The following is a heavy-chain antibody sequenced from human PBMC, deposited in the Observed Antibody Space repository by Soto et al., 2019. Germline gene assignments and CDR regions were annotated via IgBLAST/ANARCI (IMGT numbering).Heavy chain of an antibody. CDR1: GGSISSSSYY. CDR3: ARRHRKVGSNWFDP. CDR2: IYYSGST. V-gene: IGHV4-39*01. D-gene: IGHD5-12*01. Sequence: SETLSLTCTVSGGSISSSSYYWGWIRQPPGKGLEWIGSIYYSGSTYYNPSLKSRVTISVDTPKNQFSLKLSSVTAADTAVYYCARRHRKVGSNWFDPWGQGTLVTVSS. J-gene: IGHJ5*02.